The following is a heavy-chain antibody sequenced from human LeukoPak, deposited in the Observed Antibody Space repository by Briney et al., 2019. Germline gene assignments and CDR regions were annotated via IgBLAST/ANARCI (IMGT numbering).Heavy chain of an antibody. D-gene: IGHD5-12*01. CDR3: ARVRKYSGYYSWYFDL. J-gene: IGHJ2*01. CDR1: GFTFSSYD. CDR2: IGTAGDT. V-gene: IGHV3-13*01. Sequence: GGSLRLSCAASGFTFSSYDMHWARQATGKGLEWVSAIGTAGDTYYPGSVKGRFTISRENAKNSLYLQMNSLRAGDTAVYYCARVRKYSGYYSWYFDLWGRGTLVTVSS.